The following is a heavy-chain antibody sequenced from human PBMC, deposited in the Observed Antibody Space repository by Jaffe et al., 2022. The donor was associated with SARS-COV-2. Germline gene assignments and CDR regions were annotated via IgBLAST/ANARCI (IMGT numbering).Heavy chain of an antibody. CDR1: GASINSYY. D-gene: IGHD2-21*02. V-gene: IGHV4-59*01. CDR2: IYYSGST. Sequence: QVHLQESGPGLVKPSETLSLTCTVSGASINSYYWSWIRQPPGAGLEWIGYIYYSGSTSYNPSLKSRLTISVDKSQNQFSMKLTSVTAADTAVYYCGRDVNGGNSLEIWGQGSLVTVSS. J-gene: IGHJ4*02. CDR3: GRDVNGGNSLEI.